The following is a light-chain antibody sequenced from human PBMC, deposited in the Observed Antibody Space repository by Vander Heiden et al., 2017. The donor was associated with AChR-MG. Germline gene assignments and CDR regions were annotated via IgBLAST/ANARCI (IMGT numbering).Light chain of an antibody. Sequence: LMLTPPHSVSQSPRTPVTIACTRSSGSIANNYVQWYQQRPGSAPTIVMYANNERPSGVSDRFSGSIDSSSNSASLTISGLKPEDEADYYCQSYDSSIHWVFGGGTKLTVL. V-gene: IGLV6-57*03. CDR1: SGSIANNY. J-gene: IGLJ3*02. CDR3: QSYDSSIHWV. CDR2: ANN.